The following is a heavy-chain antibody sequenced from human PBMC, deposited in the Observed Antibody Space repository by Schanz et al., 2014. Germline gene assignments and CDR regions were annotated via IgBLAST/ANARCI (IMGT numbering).Heavy chain of an antibody. Sequence: QVQLVQSGAEVKQPGASVKVSCKASGYSFTDYAIHWVRQAPGQGLEWMGWISGYNGDTNYAPKFQDRVTMPADTTTGIASLELRNLKSDDTAVYYCARERVSFVRGPLGVDWGQGTQVIVSS. CDR1: GYSFTDYA. CDR3: ARERVSFVRGPLGVD. D-gene: IGHD3-10*01. CDR2: ISGYNGDT. J-gene: IGHJ4*02. V-gene: IGHV1-18*01.